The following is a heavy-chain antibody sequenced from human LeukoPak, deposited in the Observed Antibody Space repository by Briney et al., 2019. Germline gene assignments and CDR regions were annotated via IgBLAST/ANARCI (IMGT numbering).Heavy chain of an antibody. CDR3: ASLNSKQAYRSDGCRPLFNY. J-gene: IGHJ4*02. V-gene: IGHV4-31*03. CDR2: IYSSGST. CDR1: GGSFSSGGYY. D-gene: IGHD2-21*02. Sequence: SETLSLTCTVSGGSFSSGGYYWSWIRQYPGKGLEWIGYIYSSGSTYYNPSLKSRVTVSVDMSKNEFSLTLSSVTAADTAVYYCASLNSKQAYRSDGCRPLFNYWGQGTLVTVSS.